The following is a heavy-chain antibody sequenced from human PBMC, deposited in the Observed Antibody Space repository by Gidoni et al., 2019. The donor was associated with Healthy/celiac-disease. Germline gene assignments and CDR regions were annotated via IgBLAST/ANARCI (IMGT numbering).Heavy chain of an antibody. Sequence: QVQLQESGPGLVKPSQTLSLTCTVPGGSISSGSYYWSWIRQPAGKGLEWIGRIYTSGSTNYNPSLKSRVTISVDTSKNQFSLKLSSVTAADTAVYYCASSRLQVYYDFWSGYSHYQFDYWGQGTLVTVSS. J-gene: IGHJ4*02. CDR2: IYTSGST. CDR1: GGSISSGSYY. D-gene: IGHD3-3*01. CDR3: ASSRLQVYYDFWSGYSHYQFDY. V-gene: IGHV4-61*02.